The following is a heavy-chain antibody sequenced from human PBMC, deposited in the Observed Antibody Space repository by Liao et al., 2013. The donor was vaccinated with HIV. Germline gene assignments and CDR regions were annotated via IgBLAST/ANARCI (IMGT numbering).Heavy chain of an antibody. J-gene: IGHJ4*02. CDR3: ASVPRGQLIHAFFDY. V-gene: IGHV4-59*01. CDR1: GGSMGGYY. D-gene: IGHD3-10*01. Sequence: QVQLQESGPGLVKSSETLSLTCTVSGGSMGGYYWSWIRQPPGKGLEYIGYIFHTGETNYSPSLKSRVTISVDTSENQFSLRLRSVTAADTAVYYCASVPRGQLIHAFFDYWGRGTLVTVSS. CDR2: IFHTGET.